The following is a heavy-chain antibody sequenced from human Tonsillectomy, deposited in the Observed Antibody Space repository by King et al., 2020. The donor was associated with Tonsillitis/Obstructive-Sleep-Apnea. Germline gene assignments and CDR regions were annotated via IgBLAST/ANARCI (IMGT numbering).Heavy chain of an antibody. D-gene: IGHD2-8*01. CDR1: GFTFSDYY. V-gene: IGHV3-11*05. CDR2: ISSSSSYT. J-gene: IGHJ6*03. CDR3: ARGGCTNGVCYSGVHYYYYYMDV. Sequence: VQLVESWGGLVKPGGSLRLSCAASGFTFSDYYMSWIRQAPGKGLEWVSYISSSSSYTNYADSVKGRFTISRDYAKNSLYLQMNSLRAEDTAVYYCARGGCTNGVCYSGVHYYYYYMDVWGKGTTVTVSS.